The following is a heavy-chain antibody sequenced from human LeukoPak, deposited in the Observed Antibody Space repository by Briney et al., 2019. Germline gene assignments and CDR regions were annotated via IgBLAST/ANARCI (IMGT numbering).Heavy chain of an antibody. D-gene: IGHD3-10*02. V-gene: IGHV3-21*01. CDR3: AELGITMIGDV. CDR1: GFTFSSYN. J-gene: IGHJ6*04. Sequence: GGSLRLSCAASGFTFSSYNMNWVRQAPGKGLEWVSSISSSSSYIYYADSVKGRFTISRDNAKNSLYLQMNSLRAEDTAVYYCAELGITMIGDVWGKGTTVTISS. CDR2: ISSSSSYI.